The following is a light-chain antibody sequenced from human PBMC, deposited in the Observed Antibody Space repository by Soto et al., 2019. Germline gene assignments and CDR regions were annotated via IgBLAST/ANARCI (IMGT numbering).Light chain of an antibody. CDR1: QSVSIK. CDR2: DTS. V-gene: IGKV3-15*01. CDR3: QQYYNLPPNT. Sequence: IVMTLSLATLSVSPGERATLSCRASQSVSIKLAWYQQKPGQAPRLLIYDTSTRATGIPARFSGSGSGTEFTLTISSLQSEDFAVYYFQQYYNLPPNTFGQGARLEIK. J-gene: IGKJ5*01.